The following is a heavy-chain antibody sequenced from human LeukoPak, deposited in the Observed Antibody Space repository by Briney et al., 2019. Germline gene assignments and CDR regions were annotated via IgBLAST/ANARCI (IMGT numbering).Heavy chain of an antibody. D-gene: IGHD6-13*01. CDR2: INHSGST. J-gene: IGHJ6*03. V-gene: IGHV4-34*01. Sequence: PSETLSLTCAVYGGSFSGYYWSWIRQPPGKGLEWIGEINHSGSTNYNPSLKSRVTISVDTSKNQFSLKLSSVTAADTAVYYCARLVSSWLYYYYYMDVWGKGTTVTISS. CDR3: ARLVSSWLYYYYYMDV. CDR1: GGSFSGYY.